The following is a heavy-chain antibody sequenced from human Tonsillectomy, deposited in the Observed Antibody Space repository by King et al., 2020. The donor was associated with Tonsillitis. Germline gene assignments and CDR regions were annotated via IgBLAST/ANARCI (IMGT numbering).Heavy chain of an antibody. CDR3: AKDVDVVPAAMNDYFDY. J-gene: IGHJ4*02. Sequence: VQLVESGGGLVRPGGSLRLSCAASGFTFSSYAMSWVRQAPGKGLEWVSGLSGSGGSTFYAVSVKGRFTISRGNSKNMLFLQMNSLRAEDAAVYYCAKDVDVVPAAMNDYFDYWGQGTLVTVSS. CDR2: LSGSGGST. D-gene: IGHD2-2*01. CDR1: GFTFSSYA. V-gene: IGHV3-23*04.